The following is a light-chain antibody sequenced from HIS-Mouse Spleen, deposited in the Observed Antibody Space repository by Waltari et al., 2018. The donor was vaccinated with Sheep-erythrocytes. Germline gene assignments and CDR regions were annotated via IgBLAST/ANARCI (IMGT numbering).Light chain of an antibody. V-gene: IGLV2-11*01. Sequence: QSALTQPRSVSGSPGQSVTISCTGTSSDVGGYNYVSWYQQHPGKAPKPMIYDVSKRPEGVPDRCSGSKSGNTASLTISGLQAEDEADYYCCSYAGSYNHVFATGTKVTVL. CDR2: DVS. J-gene: IGLJ1*01. CDR1: SSDVGGYNY. CDR3: CSYAGSYNHV.